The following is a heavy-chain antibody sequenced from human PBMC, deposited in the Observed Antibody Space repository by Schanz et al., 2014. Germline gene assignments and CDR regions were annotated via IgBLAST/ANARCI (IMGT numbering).Heavy chain of an antibody. CDR3: AKGRFGELSAFDI. D-gene: IGHD3-10*01. CDR1: GFAFSSYG. J-gene: IGHJ6*03. CDR2: IGVDGTTT. V-gene: IGHV3-23*01. Sequence: EVQLLESGGGLVQPGGSLRLSCLASGFAFSSYGMNWLRQAPGKGLEWVSVIGVDGTTTYYADSVKGRFTISRDNSKNTLYLQMNSLRPEDTAVYYCAKGRFGELSAFDIWGKGTTVTVSS.